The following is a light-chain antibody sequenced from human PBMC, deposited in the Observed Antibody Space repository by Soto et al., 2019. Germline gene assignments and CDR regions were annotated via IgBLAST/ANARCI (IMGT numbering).Light chain of an antibody. Sequence: IQLTQTPSSLSASVGDRVTITCRASSGISSFLAWYQQKPGKAPKLLIYAASSLQSGVPSKFSGSGFGTDFNLINNSRQPEDFATYYCRQVESYQLNFGGGTKVEMK. V-gene: IGKV1-9*01. J-gene: IGKJ4*01. CDR2: AAS. CDR1: SGISSF. CDR3: RQVESYQLN.